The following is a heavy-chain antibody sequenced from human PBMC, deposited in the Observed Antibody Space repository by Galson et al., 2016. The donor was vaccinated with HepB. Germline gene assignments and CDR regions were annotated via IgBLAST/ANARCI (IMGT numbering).Heavy chain of an antibody. CDR1: GFTVSSNY. Sequence: SLRLSCAASGFTVSSNYMSWVRQAPGKGLEWVPVIYSDARTYYADTVKGRFTISRDNSKNTLYLQMNSLRAEDTAVYYCAKLYGWYGSGYFQHWGQGTLVTVSS. J-gene: IGHJ1*01. D-gene: IGHD6-25*01. CDR2: IYSDART. V-gene: IGHV3-53*01. CDR3: AKLYGWYGSGYFQH.